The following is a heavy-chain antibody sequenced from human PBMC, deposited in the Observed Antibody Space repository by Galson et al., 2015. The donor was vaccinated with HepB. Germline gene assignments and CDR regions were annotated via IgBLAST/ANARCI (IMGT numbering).Heavy chain of an antibody. D-gene: IGHD5-24*01. Sequence: LRLSCAASGFTFRGHAMSWVRQAPGKGLEWVSSLSGSGMSIFYADSVEGRFTISRDNVKNLLYLQMNSLRAEDTALYYCARRGGRRDEDNWGQGTLVTVSS. CDR2: LSGSGMSI. CDR1: GFTFRGHA. J-gene: IGHJ4*02. CDR3: ARRGGRRDEDN. V-gene: IGHV3-21*06.